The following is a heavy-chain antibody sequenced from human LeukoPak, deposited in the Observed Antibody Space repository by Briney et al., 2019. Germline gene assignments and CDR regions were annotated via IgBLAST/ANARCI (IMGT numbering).Heavy chain of an antibody. CDR1: GFTFSSYG. Sequence: GGSLRLSCAASGFTFSSYGMQWVRRAPGKGLEWVAVIWYDGSSKYYADSVKGRFTTSRDNSKNTLYLQMGSLTAEDTAVYYCARRHFDAFDIWGQGTVVTVSS. J-gene: IGHJ3*02. CDR2: IWYDGSSK. V-gene: IGHV3-33*01. CDR3: ARRHFDAFDI.